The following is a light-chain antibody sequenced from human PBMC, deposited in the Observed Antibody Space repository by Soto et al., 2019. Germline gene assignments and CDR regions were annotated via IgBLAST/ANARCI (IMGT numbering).Light chain of an antibody. CDR1: QSVSNN. CDR2: DAS. CDR3: QQYNNWPPWT. V-gene: IGKV3-15*01. J-gene: IGKJ1*01. Sequence: ILMTQSPATLSVSPGERATLSCRASQSVSNNLAWYQQKPGQAPRLLIYDASTRATGIPARFSGSGSGTEFTLTISGLQSEDFSGYYCQQYNNWPPWTFGQGTKVEIK.